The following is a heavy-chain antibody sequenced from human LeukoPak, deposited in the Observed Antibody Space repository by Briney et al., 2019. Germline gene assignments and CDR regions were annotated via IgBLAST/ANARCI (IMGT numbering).Heavy chain of an antibody. V-gene: IGHV3-9*01. Sequence: GGFLRLSCAASGFTFDDYAMHWVRQAPGKGLEWVSGISWNSGSIGYADSVKGRFTISRDNAKNSLYLQMNSLRAEDTALYYCAKDIGLDWNLFDYWGQGTLVTVSS. D-gene: IGHD1-7*01. CDR2: ISWNSGSI. CDR1: GFTFDDYA. CDR3: AKDIGLDWNLFDY. J-gene: IGHJ4*02.